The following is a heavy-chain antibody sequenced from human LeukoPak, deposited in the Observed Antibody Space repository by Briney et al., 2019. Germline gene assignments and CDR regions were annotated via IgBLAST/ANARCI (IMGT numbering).Heavy chain of an antibody. CDR1: GGSISSYY. D-gene: IGHD1-26*01. CDR2: IYTSGST. V-gene: IGHV4-4*07. CDR3: ARFAWDSGPTSRPVGPPGSHENYYSYGMAV. Sequence: SETLSLTCTVSGGSISSYYWSWIRQPAGKGLEWIGRIYTSGSTNYNPSLKSRVTMSVDTSKNQFSLKLSSVTAADTAVYYCARFAWDSGPTSRPVGPPGSHENYYSYGMAVWGQGTTVTVSS. J-gene: IGHJ6*02.